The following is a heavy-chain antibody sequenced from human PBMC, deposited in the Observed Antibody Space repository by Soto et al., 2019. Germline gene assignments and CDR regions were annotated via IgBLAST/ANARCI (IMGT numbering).Heavy chain of an antibody. CDR1: SGSISSSNW. V-gene: IGHV4-4*02. CDR2: IYHSGST. D-gene: IGHD3-10*01. CDR3: ARGPTMVRGVIITDDYYYYMDV. Sequence: SETLSLTCAVSSGSISSSNWWSWVRQPPGKGLEWIGEIYHSGSTNYNPSLKSRATISVDKSKNQFSLKLSSVTAADTAVYYCARGPTMVRGVIITDDYYYYMDVWGKGTTVTVSS. J-gene: IGHJ6*03.